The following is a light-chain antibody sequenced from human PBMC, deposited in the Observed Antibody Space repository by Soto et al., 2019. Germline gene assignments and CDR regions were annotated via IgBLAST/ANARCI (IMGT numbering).Light chain of an antibody. Sequence: EIVLTQSPATLSASPGERSTLSCRASQTVSIKLAWYQHKPGQAPRLLIYDTSNRATGIPARFSGSGSGTDFTLTISSLEPEDFAVYYCHQRKSWPRTFGQGTKVDIK. J-gene: IGKJ1*01. CDR1: QTVSIK. CDR3: HQRKSWPRT. CDR2: DTS. V-gene: IGKV3-11*01.